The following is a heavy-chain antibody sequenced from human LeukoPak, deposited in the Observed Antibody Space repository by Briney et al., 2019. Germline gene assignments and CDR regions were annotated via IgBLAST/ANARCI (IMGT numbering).Heavy chain of an antibody. CDR3: ARRGSTWFGENQYFDY. V-gene: IGHV4-39*01. D-gene: IGHD3-10*01. CDR1: GGSISSSSYY. Sequence: SETLSLTCTVSGGSISSSSYYWGWIRQPPGKGLEWIGSIYYSGSTYYNPSLKSRVTISVDTSKNQFSLKLSSVTAADTAVYYCARRGSTWFGENQYFDYWGQGTLVTVSS. J-gene: IGHJ4*02. CDR2: IYYSGST.